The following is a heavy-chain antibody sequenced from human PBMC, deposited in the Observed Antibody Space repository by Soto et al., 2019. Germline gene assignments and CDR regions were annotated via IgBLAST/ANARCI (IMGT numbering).Heavy chain of an antibody. CDR1: GGSISNGDYY. Sequence: SETLSLTCTVSGGSISNGDYYWSWIRQPPGKGLEWIGYIYYSGSTYYNPSLKSRVTISVDTSKNQFSLKLSSVTAADTAVYYCARMVTYYDFRWFDPWGQGTLVTVSS. CDR2: IYYSGST. J-gene: IGHJ5*02. V-gene: IGHV4-30-4*01. CDR3: ARMVTYYDFRWFDP. D-gene: IGHD3-3*01.